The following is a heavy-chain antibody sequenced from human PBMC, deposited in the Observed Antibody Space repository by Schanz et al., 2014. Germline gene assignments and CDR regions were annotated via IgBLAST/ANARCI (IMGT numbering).Heavy chain of an antibody. CDR2: ISASGGDT. CDR3: AKSQGSSFDS. V-gene: IGHV3-23*01. J-gene: IGHJ4*02. Sequence: EVHLLDSGGGLVQPGGSLRLSCAASGFTFSSYAMSWVRQAPGKGLEWLSVISASGGDTYYADSVKGRFTISRDNSKNTLYLQMNSLRAEDTAVYYCAKSQGSSFDSWGQGTLVTVSS. D-gene: IGHD6-13*01. CDR1: GFTFSSYA.